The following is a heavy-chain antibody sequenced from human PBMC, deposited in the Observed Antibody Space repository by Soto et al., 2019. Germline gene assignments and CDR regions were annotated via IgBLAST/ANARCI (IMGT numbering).Heavy chain of an antibody. CDR2: ISYSGSS. J-gene: IGHJ4*02. CDR3: ARATPAGSADF. Sequence: SETLSLTCTVSGGSNIRDGYYWSWIRQHPGKGLEWIVYISYSGSSYSNPSLKSRVTISADTSKNQSSLRLTSVTAADTAVYFCARATPAGSADFWGQGTLVTVSS. V-gene: IGHV4-31*03. CDR1: GGSNIRDGYY. D-gene: IGHD2-2*01.